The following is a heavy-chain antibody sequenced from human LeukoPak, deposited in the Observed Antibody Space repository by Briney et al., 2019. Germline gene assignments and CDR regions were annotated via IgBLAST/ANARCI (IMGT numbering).Heavy chain of an antibody. CDR2: IIPILGIA. Sequence: SVKVSCKASGGTFSSYAISWVRQAPGQGLEWMGRIIPILGIANYAQKFQGRVTITADKSTSRAYMELSSLRSEDTAVYYCARVYSSSWSNPLDYWGQGTLVTVSS. CDR1: GGTFSSYA. J-gene: IGHJ4*02. V-gene: IGHV1-69*04. D-gene: IGHD6-13*01. CDR3: ARVYSSSWSNPLDY.